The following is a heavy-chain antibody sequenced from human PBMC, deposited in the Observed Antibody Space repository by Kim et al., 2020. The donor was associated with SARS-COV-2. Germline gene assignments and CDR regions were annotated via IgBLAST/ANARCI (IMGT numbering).Heavy chain of an antibody. Sequence: SETLSLTCTVSGDSITGYYWSWIRQPPGKGLECIGYIYSSGSTYYNPSLKSRITISVDTSKNQFSLNLNSVTAADTAVYYCARGGGLNYFEPWGQGTLVTVSS. CDR1: GDSITGYY. J-gene: IGHJ5*02. D-gene: IGHD4-4*01. CDR2: IYSSGST. V-gene: IGHV4-59*01. CDR3: ARGGGLNYFEP.